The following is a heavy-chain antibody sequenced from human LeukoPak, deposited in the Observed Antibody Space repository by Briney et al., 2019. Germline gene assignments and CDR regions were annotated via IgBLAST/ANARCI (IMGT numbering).Heavy chain of an antibody. D-gene: IGHD2-21*01. Sequence: SETLSLTCAVYGGSFSGYYWSWIRQPPGKGLEWIGEINHSGSTNYNPSLKSRVTISVDTSKNQFSLKLSSVTAAETAVYFCARQNIWAYGYFDYWGQGTLVT. CDR1: GGSFSGYY. CDR2: INHSGST. J-gene: IGHJ4*02. CDR3: ARQNIWAYGYFDY. V-gene: IGHV4-34*01.